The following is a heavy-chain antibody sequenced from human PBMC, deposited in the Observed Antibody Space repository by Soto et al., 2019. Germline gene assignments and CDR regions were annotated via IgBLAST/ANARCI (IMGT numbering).Heavy chain of an antibody. V-gene: IGHV3-74*01. J-gene: IGHJ5*02. CDR1: GFTFSSYW. Sequence: GGSLRLSCAASGFTFSSYWMHWVRQVPGSRYPAYADSVKGRFTISRDNAKRSLYLQMMSLTAEDTAIYYCVRGGGGGLFDPWGQGTMVTVSS. D-gene: IGHD2-15*01. CDR2: RYP. CDR3: VRGGGGGLFDP.